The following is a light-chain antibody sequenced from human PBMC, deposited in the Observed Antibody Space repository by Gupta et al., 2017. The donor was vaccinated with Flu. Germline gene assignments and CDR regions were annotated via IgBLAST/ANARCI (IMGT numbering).Light chain of an antibody. V-gene: IGLV1-40*01. CDR3: QSYDSLSGSV. Sequence: QSVLTQPPSVAGPPGQRGTISCTGSSSNIRSGYDVHWYQQLPGTAPKLLIYRHTSRPSGVPDRFSGSTSGTSASLAVTGLQTEDEAYYYCQSYDSLSGSVFGGGTKLTVL. CDR2: RHT. J-gene: IGLJ2*01. CDR1: SSNIRSGYD.